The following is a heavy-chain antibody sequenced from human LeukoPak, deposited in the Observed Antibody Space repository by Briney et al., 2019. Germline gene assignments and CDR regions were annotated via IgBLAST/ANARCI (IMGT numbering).Heavy chain of an antibody. CDR2: IYYSGST. CDR3: ARAYYDSSGYYYLSRAVYFDY. J-gene: IGHJ4*02. V-gene: IGHV4-31*03. Sequence: SETLSLTCTVSDGSISSGGYYWSWIRQHPGKGLEWIGYIYYSGSTYYNPSLKSRVTISVDTSKNQFSLKLSSVTAADTAVYYCARAYYDSSGYYYLSRAVYFDYWGQGTLVTVSS. CDR1: DGSISSGGYY. D-gene: IGHD3-22*01.